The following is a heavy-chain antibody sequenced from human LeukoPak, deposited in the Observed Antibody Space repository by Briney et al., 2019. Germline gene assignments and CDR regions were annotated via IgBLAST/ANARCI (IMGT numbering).Heavy chain of an antibody. CDR2: ISSSSSYI. V-gene: IGHV3-21*01. J-gene: IGHJ4*02. Sequence: GGSLRLSCAASGFTFSSYSMNWVRQAPGKGLEWVSSISSSSSYIYYADSVKGRFTISRDNAKNSLCLQMNSLRAEDTAVYYCASNSGSYYLYYFDYWGQGTLVTVSS. D-gene: IGHD1-26*01. CDR1: GFTFSSYS. CDR3: ASNSGSYYLYYFDY.